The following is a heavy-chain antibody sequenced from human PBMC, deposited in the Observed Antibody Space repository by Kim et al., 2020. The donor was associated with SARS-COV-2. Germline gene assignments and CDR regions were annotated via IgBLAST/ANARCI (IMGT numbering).Heavy chain of an antibody. Sequence: ASVKVSCKASGYTFTDYEMHWVRQAPGHGLEWMGRINPNTGGTKYAPKFQGRVTMTRDTSISTAYMELKSLRSDDTAVYYCARATPMIVVVISVPLDNWGQGTLVTVSS. CDR2: INPNTGGT. J-gene: IGHJ4*02. V-gene: IGHV1-2*06. CDR1: GYTFTDYE. CDR3: ARATPMIVVVISVPLDN. D-gene: IGHD3-22*01.